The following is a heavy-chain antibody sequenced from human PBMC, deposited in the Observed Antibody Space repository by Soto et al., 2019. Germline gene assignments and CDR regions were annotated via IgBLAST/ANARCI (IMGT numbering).Heavy chain of an antibody. CDR2: ISVSVDSS. D-gene: IGHD1-26*01. CDR1: GFTFSSYA. Sequence: GGSLRLSCAASGFTFSSYAINWVRQAPGKGLEWVSAISVSVDSSHYADSVKGRFTISRDNDKNTVYLEMNSLRAEDTAVYYCAKVFTPEQGNYFDSWGQGTLVTVS. V-gene: IGHV3-23*01. J-gene: IGHJ4*02. CDR3: AKVFTPEQGNYFDS.